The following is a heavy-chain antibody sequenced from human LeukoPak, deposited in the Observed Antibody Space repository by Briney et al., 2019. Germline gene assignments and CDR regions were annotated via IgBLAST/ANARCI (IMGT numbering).Heavy chain of an antibody. CDR1: GGSFSEYY. V-gene: IGHV4-34*01. D-gene: IGHD2/OR15-2a*01. CDR3: ARRITVFYWFDP. Sequence: SETLSLTCAVYGGSFSEYYWSWIRQPPGKGLEWIGEIKHSGSTNYNPSLKSRVTISLDTSKNQFSLKLSSVTAADTAVYYCARRITVFYWFDPWDQGTLVTVSS. J-gene: IGHJ5*02. CDR2: IKHSGST.